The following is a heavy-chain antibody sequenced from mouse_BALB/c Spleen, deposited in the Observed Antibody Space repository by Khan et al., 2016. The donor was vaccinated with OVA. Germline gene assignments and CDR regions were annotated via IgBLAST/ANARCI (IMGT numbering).Heavy chain of an antibody. Sequence: EVQVVESGGDLVKPGGSLKLSCAASGFTFSTYGMSWVRQAPDKRLEWVATVSTGGSYTYYPDSVKGRFTISRDNAKNTLYLQMSGLRSEDTARFYCTSLAYYYDSEGFAYWGQGTLVTVSA. D-gene: IGHD1-1*01. CDR3: TSLAYYYDSEGFAY. CDR1: GFTFSTYG. J-gene: IGHJ3*01. V-gene: IGHV5-6*01. CDR2: VSTGGSYT.